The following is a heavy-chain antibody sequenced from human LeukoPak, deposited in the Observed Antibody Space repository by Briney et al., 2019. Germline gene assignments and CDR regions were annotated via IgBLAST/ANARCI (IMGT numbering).Heavy chain of an antibody. CDR3: ARRLLDGDYGWFDH. CDR2: IIPIFGTA. Sequence: SVKVSCKASGGTFSSYAISWVRQAPGQGLEWMGGIIPIFGTANYAQKFQGRVTITADESTSTAYMELSSLRSEDTAVYYCARRLLDGDYGWFDHWGQGTLVTVSS. V-gene: IGHV1-69*13. J-gene: IGHJ5*02. CDR1: GGTFSSYA. D-gene: IGHD4-17*01.